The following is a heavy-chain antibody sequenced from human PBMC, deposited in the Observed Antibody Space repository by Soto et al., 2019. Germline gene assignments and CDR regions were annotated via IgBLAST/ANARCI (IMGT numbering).Heavy chain of an antibody. CDR2: IYYTGST. D-gene: IGHD5-12*01. CDR1: GGSISSSSYY. J-gene: IGHJ3*02. V-gene: IGHV4-39*01. CDR3: GRPVEMATSHAFDI. Sequence: QLQLQESGPGLVKPSETLSLTCTVSGGSISSSSYYWGWIRQPPGKGLEWIGTIYYTGSTYYNPSLVSLKNRVTISVDTSKNQFSLKLSSVTAADTAVYYCGRPVEMATSHAFDIWGQGTMVTVSS.